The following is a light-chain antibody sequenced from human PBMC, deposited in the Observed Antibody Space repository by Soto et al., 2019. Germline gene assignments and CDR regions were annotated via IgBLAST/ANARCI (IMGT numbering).Light chain of an antibody. J-gene: IGKJ2*01. V-gene: IGKV1-16*02. CDR2: AAF. CDR1: QGIRNY. Sequence: DIQMTQSPSSLSASVGDRVTITCRASQGIRNYLAWFQQKPGKAPKSLIFAAFTLQNGVPSKFSGSGSGTEFTLTISSLQPEDSATYFCQQYNSLPYTFGQGTKLEIK. CDR3: QQYNSLPYT.